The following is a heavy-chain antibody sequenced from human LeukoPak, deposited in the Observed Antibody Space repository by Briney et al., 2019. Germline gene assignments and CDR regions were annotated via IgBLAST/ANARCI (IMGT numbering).Heavy chain of an antibody. V-gene: IGHV1-18*01. Sequence: ASVKVSCEASGYTFTNYGISWVRQAPGQGLEWMGWISTYNGNTNSAQKLQGRVTMTTDTSTSTAYMELSSLRSEDTAVYYCAREWFDVYCGGDCYSRAAFDIWGQGTMVTVSS. D-gene: IGHD2-21*02. CDR1: GYTFTNYG. J-gene: IGHJ3*02. CDR3: AREWFDVYCGGDCYSRAAFDI. CDR2: ISTYNGNT.